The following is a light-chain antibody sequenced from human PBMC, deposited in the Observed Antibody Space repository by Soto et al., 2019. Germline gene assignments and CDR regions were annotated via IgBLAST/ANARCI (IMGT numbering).Light chain of an antibody. CDR2: TAS. CDR3: QQLKSYPPT. V-gene: IGKV1-9*01. Sequence: DIQLTQSPSFLSASVGDRVTITCRATQGISTYLAWYQQNPGKAPKLLIYTASTLQSGVPSRFSGSGSGTEFTLTISSLRPEDFATYYCQQLKSYPPTFGGGTKVEIK. J-gene: IGKJ4*01. CDR1: QGISTY.